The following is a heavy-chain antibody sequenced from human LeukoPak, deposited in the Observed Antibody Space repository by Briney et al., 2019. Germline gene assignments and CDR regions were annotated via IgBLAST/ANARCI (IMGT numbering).Heavy chain of an antibody. V-gene: IGHV3-23*01. D-gene: IGHD6-19*01. CDR2: ISGSGGST. CDR1: GFTFSSCA. CDR3: AKLVGEAVAGTGVDY. Sequence: HPGGSLRLSCAASGFTFSSCAMSWVRQAPGKGLEWVSAISGSGGSTYYADSVKGRFTISRDNSKNTLYLQMNSLRAEDTAVYYCAKLVGEAVAGTGVDYWGQGTLVTVSS. J-gene: IGHJ4*02.